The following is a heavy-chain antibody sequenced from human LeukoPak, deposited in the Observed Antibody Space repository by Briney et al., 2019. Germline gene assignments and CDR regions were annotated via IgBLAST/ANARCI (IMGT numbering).Heavy chain of an antibody. J-gene: IGHJ4*02. CDR3: ARDPYDSSAYYYSYFDY. V-gene: IGHV3-21*04. CDR1: GFTFSSYS. CDR2: ISSSSSYI. D-gene: IGHD3-22*01. Sequence: GGSLRLSCAASGFTFSSYSMNWVRQAPGKGLEWVSSISSSSSYIYYADSVKGRFTISRDNAKNSLYLQMNSLRAEDTAVYCCARDPYDSSAYYYSYFDYWGQGTLVTVSS.